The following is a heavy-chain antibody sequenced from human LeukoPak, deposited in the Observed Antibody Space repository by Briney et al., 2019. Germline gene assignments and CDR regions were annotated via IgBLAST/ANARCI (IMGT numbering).Heavy chain of an antibody. Sequence: ASVKVSCKASGYTFISYYIHWVRQAPGQGLEWMGIIYPSGGSTGYAQKFQGRVTMTWDMSTSTVYMELSSLRSEDTAVYYCVRKIRGTAGDFDYWGQGTLVPVSS. D-gene: IGHD1-1*01. CDR1: GYTFISYY. J-gene: IGHJ4*02. CDR3: VRKIRGTAGDFDY. CDR2: IYPSGGST. V-gene: IGHV1-46*01.